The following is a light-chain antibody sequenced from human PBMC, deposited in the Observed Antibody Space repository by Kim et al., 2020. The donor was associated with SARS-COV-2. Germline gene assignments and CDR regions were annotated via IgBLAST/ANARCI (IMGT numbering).Light chain of an antibody. CDR1: RSVSSN. CDR3: QQYNNWPGT. Sequence: VSPGERAPLSCRASRSVSSNLAWYQQKPGQAPRLLIYGASTRATGIPARFSGSGSGTEFTLTISSLQSEDFAVYYCQQYNNWPGTFGGGTKVDIK. CDR2: GAS. V-gene: IGKV3-15*01. J-gene: IGKJ4*01.